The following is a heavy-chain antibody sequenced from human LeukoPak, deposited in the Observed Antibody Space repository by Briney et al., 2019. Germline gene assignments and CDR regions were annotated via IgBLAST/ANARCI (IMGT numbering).Heavy chain of an antibody. CDR2: ISGDGGTT. J-gene: IGHJ6*03. D-gene: IGHD2-21*02. Sequence: QAGESLTLSCTASGFSFNDFFMQWVRQVPGKNLEWVALISGDGGTTDYASSVESRFTISRDNTQKSLFLEMNNLGTEDTALYYCAKSGLGDHGIFTGRGSPYYYYYLDVWGKGTTVIVS. CDR1: GFSFNDFF. CDR3: AKSGLGDHGIFTGRGSPYYYYYLDV. V-gene: IGHV3-43*01.